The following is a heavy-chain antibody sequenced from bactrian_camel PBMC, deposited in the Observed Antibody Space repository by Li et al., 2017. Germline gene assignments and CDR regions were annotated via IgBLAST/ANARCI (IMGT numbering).Heavy chain of an antibody. V-gene: IGHV3S25*01. Sequence: QLVESGGGLVQPGGSLRLSCAASGFTFSSVWMNWVRQTPGKGLEWVSNINSGSDYIDYVDSVEGRFTSSRDNTKSTLYLDMTSLKTDDTAVYYCAPGLGGYWSFDYWGQGTQVTVS. CDR2: INSGSDYI. CDR3: APGLGGYWSFDY. CDR1: GFTFSSVW. J-gene: IGHJ6*01. D-gene: IGHD2*01.